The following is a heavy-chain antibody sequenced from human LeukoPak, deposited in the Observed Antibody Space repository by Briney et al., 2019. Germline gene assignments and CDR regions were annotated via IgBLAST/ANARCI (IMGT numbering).Heavy chain of an antibody. CDR3: AKGSSFGRPYYFDY. D-gene: IGHD3-16*01. V-gene: IGHV3-23*01. J-gene: IGHJ4*02. CDR1: GLTFSSYA. Sequence: GGALRLSCAASGLTFSSYAMSWVGQAPGKGLEWVSAIVGSGGSTYHADSVKGRFTISRDNSKNTLYLQMNSLGAEDTAVYYCAKGSSFGRPYYFDYWGQGTLVTVSS. CDR2: IVGSGGST.